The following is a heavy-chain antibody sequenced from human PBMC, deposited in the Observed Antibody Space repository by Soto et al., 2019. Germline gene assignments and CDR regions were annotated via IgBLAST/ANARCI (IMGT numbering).Heavy chain of an antibody. Sequence: GSLRLSWAMAALTALDHGIDWVRQAPEKGLEWVSGISSPGGSTFYRDSVKGRFTICSDHSKNMVYLKINELRAEDTALYYGESGTHPYSWSHVFEYWGQGTLVTVSS. V-gene: IGHV3-23*01. CDR3: ESGTHPYSWSHVFEY. CDR1: ALTALDHG. D-gene: IGHD1-1*01. CDR2: ISSPGGST. J-gene: IGHJ4*02.